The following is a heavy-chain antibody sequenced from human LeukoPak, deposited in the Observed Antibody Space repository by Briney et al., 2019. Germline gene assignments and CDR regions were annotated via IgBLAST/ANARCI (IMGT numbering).Heavy chain of an antibody. Sequence: ASVTVSCTASGYTFTSYYMHWVRQAPGQGLEWMGIINPSGGSTSYAQKFQGRVTMTRDTSTSTVYMELSSLRSEDTAVYYCARAGGGTIFGVVRGGDDWGQGTLVTVSS. V-gene: IGHV1-46*01. J-gene: IGHJ4*02. D-gene: IGHD3-3*01. CDR2: INPSGGST. CDR3: ARAGGGTIFGVVRGGDD. CDR1: GYTFTSYY.